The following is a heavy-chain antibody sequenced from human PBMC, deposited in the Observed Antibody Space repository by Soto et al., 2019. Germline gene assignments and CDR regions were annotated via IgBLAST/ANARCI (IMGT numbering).Heavy chain of an antibody. D-gene: IGHD2-15*01. J-gene: IGHJ4*02. V-gene: IGHV4-59*12. CDR1: GGSISSYY. CDR3: VRMKTGGSRPIDH. CDR2: IYYSGST. Sequence: SETLSLTCTVSGGSISSYYWSWIRQPPGKGLEWIGYIYYSGSTNYNPSLKSRVTISVDRSKNQFSLKLTSATAADTAVYYCVRMKTGGSRPIDHWGQGTLVTVSS.